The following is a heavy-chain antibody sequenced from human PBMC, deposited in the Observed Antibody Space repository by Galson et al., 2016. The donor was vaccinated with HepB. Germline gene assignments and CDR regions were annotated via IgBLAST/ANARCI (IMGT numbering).Heavy chain of an antibody. CDR2: VYYSGST. J-gene: IGHJ6*04. CDR3: ARGVTKAVAYKYYGMDV. CDR1: GGSISSYY. V-gene: IGHV4-59*08. Sequence: SETLSLTCTISGGSISSYYWSWIRQPPGKGLEWVGFVYYSGSTNYNPSLKSRVTISVDTSKNLFSLKLRSVTAADTAVYYCARGVTKAVAYKYYGMDVWGKGTTVTVSS. D-gene: IGHD3-3*01.